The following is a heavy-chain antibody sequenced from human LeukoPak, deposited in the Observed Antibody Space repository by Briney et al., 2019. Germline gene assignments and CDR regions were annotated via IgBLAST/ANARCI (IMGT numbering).Heavy chain of an antibody. CDR1: GYTFTSYD. V-gene: IGHV1-8*01. Sequence: ASVKVSCKASGYTFTSYDINWVRQATGQGLEWMGWMNPNGGNTGYAQKFQGRVTMTRNTSISTAYMELSSLRSEDTAVYYCARGGIVVVTARPYYFDYWGQGTLVTVSS. CDR3: ARGGIVVVTARPYYFDY. CDR2: MNPNGGNT. J-gene: IGHJ4*02. D-gene: IGHD2-21*02.